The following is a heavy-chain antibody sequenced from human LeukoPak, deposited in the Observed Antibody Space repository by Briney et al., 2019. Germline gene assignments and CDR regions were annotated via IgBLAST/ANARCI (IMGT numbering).Heavy chain of an antibody. CDR3: TTKFGGVVITVY. CDR1: GFTFSNAW. D-gene: IGHD3-3*01. CDR2: IKSKTDGGTT. Sequence: GGSLRLSCAASGFTFSNAWMNWVRRAPGKGLEWVGRIKSKTDGGTTDYAAPVKGRFTISRDDSKNTLYLQMNSLKTEDTAVYYCTTKFGGVVITVYWGQGTLVTVSS. J-gene: IGHJ4*02. V-gene: IGHV3-15*07.